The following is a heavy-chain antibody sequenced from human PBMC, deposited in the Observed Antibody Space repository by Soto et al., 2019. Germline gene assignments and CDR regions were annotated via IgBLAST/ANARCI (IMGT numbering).Heavy chain of an antibody. J-gene: IGHJ4*02. V-gene: IGHV3-53*01. D-gene: IGHD6-19*01. CDR2: IHADGRI. Sequence: PGGSLRLSCAASGFTVSGKPMTWVRQAPGKGLEWVSVIHADGRIDYADSVKGRFTMSRDSSKSTLHLQMNSLRVEDTAVYYCADSHTGWADWGQGTLVTVSS. CDR1: GFTVSGKP. CDR3: ADSHTGWAD.